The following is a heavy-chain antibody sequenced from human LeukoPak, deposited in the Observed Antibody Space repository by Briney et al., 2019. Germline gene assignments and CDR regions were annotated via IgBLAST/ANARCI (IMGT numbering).Heavy chain of an antibody. CDR3: ARFDCSSTSCYKSYNYGMGV. CDR1: GYSFSSYW. CDR2: IYPGDSDT. Sequence: GESLKISCKGSGYSFSSYWIGWVRQMPGKGLEWMGIIYPGDSDTTYSPSFQGQVTISADKSISTAYLQWSSLKASDTAMYYCARFDCSSTSCYKSYNYGMGVWGQGTTVTVSS. D-gene: IGHD2-2*02. J-gene: IGHJ6*02. V-gene: IGHV5-51*03.